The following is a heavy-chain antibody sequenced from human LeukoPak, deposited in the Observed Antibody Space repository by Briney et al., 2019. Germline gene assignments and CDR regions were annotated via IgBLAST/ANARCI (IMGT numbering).Heavy chain of an antibody. CDR1: GFTFSSYA. Sequence: GGSLRLSCAASGFTFSSYAMHWVRQAPGKGLEWASYISSSSSTIYYADSVKGRFTISRDNAKNSLYLQMNSLRAEDTAVYYCARDLLVVRGVIITPPFDYWGQGTLVTVSS. V-gene: IGHV3-48*01. D-gene: IGHD3-10*02. J-gene: IGHJ4*02. CDR2: ISSSSSTI. CDR3: ARDLLVVRGVIITPPFDY.